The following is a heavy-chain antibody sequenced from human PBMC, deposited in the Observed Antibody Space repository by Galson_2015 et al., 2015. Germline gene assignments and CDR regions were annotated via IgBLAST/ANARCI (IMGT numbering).Heavy chain of an antibody. V-gene: IGHV3-21*04. CDR3: ATWVDSYGFTGYYYYMDV. Sequence: SLRLSCAASGFTFSSYSLNWVRQAPGKGLEWVSSISSSSSYIYYADSMKGRFTISRDNAKNSLYLQMNSLRAEDTAVYYCATWVDSYGFTGYYYYMDVWGKGTTVTVSS. D-gene: IGHD5-18*01. J-gene: IGHJ6*03. CDR2: ISSSSSYI. CDR1: GFTFSSYS.